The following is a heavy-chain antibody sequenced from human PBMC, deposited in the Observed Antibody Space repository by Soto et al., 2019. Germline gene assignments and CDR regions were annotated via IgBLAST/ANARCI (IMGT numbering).Heavy chain of an antibody. Sequence: ASVKVSCKASGYTFTGYYMHWVRQAPGQGLEWMGWINPNSGGINYAQKFQGWVTMTRDTSISTAYMELSRLRSDDTAVYYCARDLSYGGNSDAFDIWGQGTMVTVSS. D-gene: IGHD4-17*01. CDR2: INPNSGGI. CDR1: GYTFTGYY. CDR3: ARDLSYGGNSDAFDI. J-gene: IGHJ3*02. V-gene: IGHV1-2*04.